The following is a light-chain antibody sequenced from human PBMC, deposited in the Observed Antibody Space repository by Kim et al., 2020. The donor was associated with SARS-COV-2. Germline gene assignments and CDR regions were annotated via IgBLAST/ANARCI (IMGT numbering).Light chain of an antibody. CDR1: SSDVGSYDY. CDR3: SSYAGTYTSVI. Sequence: QSALTQPRSVSGSPGQSVTISCTGTSSDVGSYDYVSWYQQHPGKAPKLVMFGVTKRPSGVPDRFSGSKSANTASLTISGLQAEDEAGYYCSSYAGTYTSVIFGGGTKVTVL. J-gene: IGLJ2*01. CDR2: GVT. V-gene: IGLV2-11*01.